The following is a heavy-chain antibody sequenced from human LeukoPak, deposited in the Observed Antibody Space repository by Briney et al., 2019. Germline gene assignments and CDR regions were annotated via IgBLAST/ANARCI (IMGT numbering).Heavy chain of an antibody. CDR1: GFTFSSYA. CDR2: VSQSGTTI. CDR3: AREGHTYGSDY. J-gene: IGHJ4*02. D-gene: IGHD4-17*01. V-gene: IGHV3-48*04. Sequence: GGSLRLSCAASGFTFSSYAMSWVRQAPGKGLEWISYVSQSGTTIYYADSVKGRFTISRDNGKNSLSLQMNSLRADDTAVYYCAREGHTYGSDYWGQGTLVTVSS.